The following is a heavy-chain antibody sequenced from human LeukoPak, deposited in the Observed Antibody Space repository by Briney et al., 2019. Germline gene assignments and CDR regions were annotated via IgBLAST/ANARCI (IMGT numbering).Heavy chain of an antibody. CDR2: INPNSGGT. Sequence: ASVKVSCKASGYTFTGYYMHWVRQAPGQGLEWMGWINPNSGGTNYAQKFQGRVTMTRDTSISTAYMELSRLRSDDTAVYYCATLAERYDLWSGRSFDYWGQGTLVTVSS. J-gene: IGHJ4*02. D-gene: IGHD3-3*01. CDR3: ATLAERYDLWSGRSFDY. V-gene: IGHV1-2*02. CDR1: GYTFTGYY.